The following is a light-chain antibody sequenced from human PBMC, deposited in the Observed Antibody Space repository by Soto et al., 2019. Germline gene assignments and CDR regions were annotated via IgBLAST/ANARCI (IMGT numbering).Light chain of an antibody. CDR2: GNN. CDR1: SSNIGINT. J-gene: IGLJ1*01. V-gene: IGLV1-44*01. CDR3: ATWDDSLDVHV. Sequence: QSVLTQPPSASGIPGQTITISCSGGSSNIGINTVSWYEHLPGTAPRLLIYGNNQRPSGVPDRFSGSKSGTSASLAISGLQSEDEAHYYCATWDDSLDVHVFGTGTKLTVL.